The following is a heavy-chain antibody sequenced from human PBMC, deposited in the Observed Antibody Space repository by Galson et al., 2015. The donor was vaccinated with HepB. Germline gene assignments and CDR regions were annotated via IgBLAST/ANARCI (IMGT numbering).Heavy chain of an antibody. Sequence: SLRLSCAASGFTFSSYAMSWVRQAPGKGLEWVSAISGSGGSTYYADSVKGRFTISRDNSKNTLYLQMNSLRAEDTAVYYCAKSVLRFLEWLPRAIADYYYYYYMDVWGKGTTVTVSS. CDR1: GFTFSSYA. D-gene: IGHD3-3*01. V-gene: IGHV3-23*01. CDR3: AKSVLRFLEWLPRAIADYYYYYYMDV. CDR2: ISGSGGST. J-gene: IGHJ6*03.